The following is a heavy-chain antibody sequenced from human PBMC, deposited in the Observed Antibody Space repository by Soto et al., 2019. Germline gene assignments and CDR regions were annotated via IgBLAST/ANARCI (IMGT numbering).Heavy chain of an antibody. CDR3: ARAAQAFLQTTGYYIYLDC. D-gene: IGHD3-9*01. J-gene: IGHJ6*04. V-gene: IGHV1-2*02. CDR2: VHPDSGGT. Sequence: ASVKVSCKTSGYIFSDYLVHWVRQSPGQGLEWVGWVHPDSGGTNVAQKFQDRVSMTADTSSNTAYMEVTGLKSDDTAVFYCARAAQAFLQTTGYYIYLDCCGKGTTGTVSS. CDR1: GYIFSDYL.